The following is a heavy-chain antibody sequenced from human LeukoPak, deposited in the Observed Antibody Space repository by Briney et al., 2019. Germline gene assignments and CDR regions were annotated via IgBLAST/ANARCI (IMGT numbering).Heavy chain of an antibody. V-gene: IGHV3-23*01. Sequence: GGSLRLSCAASGFTFSTYAMSWVRQAPGKGLEWFSDISGTGGRTYYADSVKGRFTISRDNSKNTVDLLMNSLRAEDTAIYYCARDVPYYYDSSGYYSPFDCWGQGTLVTVSS. CDR3: ARDVPYYYDSSGYYSPFDC. CDR1: GFTFSTYA. CDR2: ISGTGGRT. D-gene: IGHD3-22*01. J-gene: IGHJ4*02.